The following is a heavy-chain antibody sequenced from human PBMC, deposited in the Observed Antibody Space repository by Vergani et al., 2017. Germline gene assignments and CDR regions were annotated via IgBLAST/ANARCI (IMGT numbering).Heavy chain of an antibody. D-gene: IGHD6-19*01. Sequence: EVQLLESGGGLVQPGGSLRLSCAASGFTFSSYAMSWVRQAPGKGLEWVSAISGSGVSTYYADSVKGRFTISRDNSKNTLYLQMNSLRAEDTAVYYCAKAYSSGWYYFYYWGQGTLVTVSS. CDR1: GFTFSSYA. J-gene: IGHJ4*02. CDR3: AKAYSSGWYYFYY. V-gene: IGHV3-23*01. CDR2: ISGSGVST.